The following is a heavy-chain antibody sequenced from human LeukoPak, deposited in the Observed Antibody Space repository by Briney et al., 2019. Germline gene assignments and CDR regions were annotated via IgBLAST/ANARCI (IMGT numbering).Heavy chain of an antibody. CDR3: ASAYYYDSSGYRIDY. CDR1: GGSISSGSYY. J-gene: IGHJ4*02. D-gene: IGHD3-22*01. Sequence: SETLSLTCTVSGGSISSGSYYWSWIRQPAGKGREWIGRIYTSGSTNYNPSLKSRVTTSVDTSKNQFSLKLSSVTAADTAVYYCASAYYYDSSGYRIDYWGQGTLVTVSS. V-gene: IGHV4-61*02. CDR2: IYTSGST.